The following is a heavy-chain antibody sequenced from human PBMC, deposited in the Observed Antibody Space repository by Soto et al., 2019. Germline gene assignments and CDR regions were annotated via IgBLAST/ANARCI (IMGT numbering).Heavy chain of an antibody. Sequence: QVQLVQCGAEVKKPGASVKVSCKASGYTFTSYAMHWVRQAPGQRLEWMGWINAGNGNTKYSQKFQGRVTITRDTSASTAYMELSSLRSEDTAVYYCARDNSNDRFRYYYGMDVWGQGTTVTVSS. D-gene: IGHD1-20*01. V-gene: IGHV1-3*01. CDR2: INAGNGNT. CDR3: ARDNSNDRFRYYYGMDV. J-gene: IGHJ6*02. CDR1: GYTFTSYA.